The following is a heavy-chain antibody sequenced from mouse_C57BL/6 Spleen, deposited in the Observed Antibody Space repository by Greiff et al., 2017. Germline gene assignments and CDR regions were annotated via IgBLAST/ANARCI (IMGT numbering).Heavy chain of an antibody. CDR3: ARVRENYYAMDY. CDR2: ISYDGSN. J-gene: IGHJ4*01. CDR1: GYSITSGYY. V-gene: IGHV3-6*01. Sequence: EVQLQESGPGLVKPSQSLSLTCSVTGYSITSGYYWNWIRQFPGNKLEWMGYISYDGSNNYNPSLKNRISITRDTTKNQFFLKLNSVTTEDTATYYCARVRENYYAMDYWGQGTSVTVSS.